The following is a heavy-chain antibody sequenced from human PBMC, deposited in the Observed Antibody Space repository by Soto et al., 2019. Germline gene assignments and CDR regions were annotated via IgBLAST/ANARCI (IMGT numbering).Heavy chain of an antibody. CDR3: ARDLTAADY. CDR1: GYTFTSYY. CDR2: INPSGGST. D-gene: IGHD2-21*02. V-gene: IGHV1-46*01. Sequence: QVQLMQSGAEVKKPGASVTISCKASGYTFTSYYIHWVRQAPRQGLEWMAIINPSGGSTNYAQKFQARRTGTRDTPTSTVNMELSSLSSEDTAVYYCARDLTAADYWGQGTLVTVSS. J-gene: IGHJ4*02.